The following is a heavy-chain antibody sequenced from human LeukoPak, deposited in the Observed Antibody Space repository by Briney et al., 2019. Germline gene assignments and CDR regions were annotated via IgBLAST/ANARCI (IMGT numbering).Heavy chain of an antibody. CDR3: ARSSGPLTRDFDL. V-gene: IGHV3-53*01. CDR2: IYSGGST. CDR1: GFTVSSNF. Sequence: GGSLRLSCAASGFTVSSNFMSWVRQAPGKGLEWVSVIYSGGSTYYADSVKGRFTISRDNSKNTLYLQMNSLRAEDTGVYYCARSSGPLTRDFDLWGRGTLVTVSS. D-gene: IGHD3-3*01. J-gene: IGHJ2*01.